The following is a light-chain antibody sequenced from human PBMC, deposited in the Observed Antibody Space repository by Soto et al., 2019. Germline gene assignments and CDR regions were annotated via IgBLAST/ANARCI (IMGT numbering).Light chain of an antibody. V-gene: IGKV3-20*01. CDR1: QSVSSSY. J-gene: IGKJ1*01. CDR3: QQYGSSPWT. CDR2: GAS. Sequence: EIVLTQSPGTLSLSPGERATLSSRASQSVSSSYFAWYQQKPGQAPRPLIYGASSRAIGIPDRFSGSGSGTDLTLTISRLEPEDFAVYYCQQYGSSPWTFGQGTKVEIK.